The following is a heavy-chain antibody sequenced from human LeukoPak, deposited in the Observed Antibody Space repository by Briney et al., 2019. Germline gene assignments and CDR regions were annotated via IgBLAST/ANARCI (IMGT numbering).Heavy chain of an antibody. CDR2: ITSSNNYI. Sequence: GGSLRLSCAGSGFTFSSYSMNWVRQAPGKGLEWVSSITSSNNYIYYADSMKGRFTISRDNSKNTLYLQMNSLRAEDTAVYYCAKVLYRGWYGGPDYWGQGTLVTVSS. J-gene: IGHJ4*02. CDR1: GFTFSSYS. CDR3: AKVLYRGWYGGPDY. V-gene: IGHV3-21*01. D-gene: IGHD6-19*01.